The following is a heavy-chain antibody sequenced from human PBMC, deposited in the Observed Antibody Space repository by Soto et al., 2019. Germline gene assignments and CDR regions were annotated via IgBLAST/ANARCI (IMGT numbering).Heavy chain of an antibody. J-gene: IGHJ4*02. CDR1: GFTFTRFP. V-gene: IGHV3-23*01. D-gene: IGHD3-10*01. CDR2: ISGAGAGT. Sequence: GGSLRLSRVASGFTFTRFPMTWVRQAPGKGLEWVSAISGAGAGTYYADSVEGRFTISRDNSKNTLYMQMNSLRGEDTAVYYCLRSYGSGVVYWGQGT. CDR3: LRSYGSGVVY.